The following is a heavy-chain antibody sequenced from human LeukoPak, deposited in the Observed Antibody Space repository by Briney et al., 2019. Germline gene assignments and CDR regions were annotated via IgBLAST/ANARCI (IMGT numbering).Heavy chain of an antibody. CDR3: AREGLRPLGPYDSSGYYGY. CDR2: IIPIFGTA. Sequence: AASVKVSCKASGGTFSSYAISWVREAPGQGLEWMGGIIPIFGTANYAQKFQGRVTITTDESTCTAYMELSSLRSEDTAVYYCAREGLRPLGPYDSSGYYGYWCQGSLVTVSS. D-gene: IGHD3-22*01. J-gene: IGHJ4*02. V-gene: IGHV1-69*05. CDR1: GGTFSSYA.